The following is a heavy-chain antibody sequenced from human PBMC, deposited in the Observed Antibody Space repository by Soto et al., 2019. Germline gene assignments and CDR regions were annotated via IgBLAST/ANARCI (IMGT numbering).Heavy chain of an antibody. J-gene: IGHJ4*02. CDR3: TKGYYYDTCGYFDS. Sequence: GGSLRLSCAASVFTFSSNALVWVHQAPGKGLELVSTISAGGGRTYYADSVKGRFTISRDNSKNTLYLQMNSLRAEDTAVYYCTKGYYYDTCGYFDSWGQGT. D-gene: IGHD3-22*01. CDR2: ISAGGGRT. CDR1: VFTFSSNA. V-gene: IGHV3-23*01.